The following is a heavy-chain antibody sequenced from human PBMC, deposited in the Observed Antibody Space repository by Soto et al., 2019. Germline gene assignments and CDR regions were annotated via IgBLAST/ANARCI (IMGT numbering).Heavy chain of an antibody. Sequence: ASETLSLTCTVSGGSISSGDYYWSWIRQPPGKGLGWIGYIYYSGSTYYNPSLKSRVTISLDTSKNQFSLKLSSVTAADTAVYYCAGVARIPARPYNWFDPWGQGTLVTSPQ. V-gene: IGHV4-30-4*01. D-gene: IGHD6-6*01. J-gene: IGHJ5*02. CDR1: GGSISSGDYY. CDR2: IYYSGST. CDR3: AGVARIPARPYNWFDP.